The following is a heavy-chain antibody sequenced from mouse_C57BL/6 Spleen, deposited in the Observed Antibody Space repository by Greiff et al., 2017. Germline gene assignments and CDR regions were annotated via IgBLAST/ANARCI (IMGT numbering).Heavy chain of an antibody. V-gene: IGHV5-6*02. J-gene: IGHJ1*03. D-gene: IGHD2-4*01. Sequence: EVKLVESGGDLVKPGGSLKLSCAASGFTFSSYGMSWVRQTPDKRLEWVATISSGGSYTYYPDSVKGRFTISRDNAKNTLYLQMGSLKSEDTAMYYCARHGDYDVGWYFDVWGTGTTVTVSS. CDR3: ARHGDYDVGWYFDV. CDR2: ISSGGSYT. CDR1: GFTFSSYG.